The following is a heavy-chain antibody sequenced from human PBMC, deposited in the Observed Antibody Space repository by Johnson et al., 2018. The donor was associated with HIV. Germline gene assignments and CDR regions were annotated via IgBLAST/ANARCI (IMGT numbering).Heavy chain of an antibody. V-gene: IGHV3-20*04. Sequence: VQLVESGGDVVRPGGSLRLSCAASGFTFDDYDMTWVRQPPGKGLEWVSGINWNGGSTGYADSVKGRFTISRDNAKNSLYLQMNSLRAEDKALYYCAKDQNYGSYLLAFDVWGQGTMVTVSS. CDR3: AKDQNYGSYLLAFDV. J-gene: IGHJ3*01. D-gene: IGHD3-10*01. CDR2: INWNGGST. CDR1: GFTFDDYD.